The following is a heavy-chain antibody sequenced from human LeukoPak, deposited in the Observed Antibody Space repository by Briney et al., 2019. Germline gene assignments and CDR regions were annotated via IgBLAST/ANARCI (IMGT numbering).Heavy chain of an antibody. CDR3: ARGRAEFCGGDCYPTDYYYMDV. CDR2: IYYTGGT. D-gene: IGHD2-21*02. V-gene: IGHV4-34*01. CDR1: GGSFSGYY. J-gene: IGHJ6*03. Sequence: SETLSPTCAVYGGSFSGYYWSWIRQPPGKGLEWIGSIYYTGGTYYNPSLESRVTISVDTSKNQFSLKLSSVTAADTAVYYCARGRAEFCGGDCYPTDYYYMDVWGKGTTVTISS.